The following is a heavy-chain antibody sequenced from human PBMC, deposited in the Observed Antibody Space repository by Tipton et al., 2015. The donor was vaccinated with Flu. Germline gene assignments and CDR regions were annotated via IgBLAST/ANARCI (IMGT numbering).Heavy chain of an antibody. J-gene: IGHJ4*02. Sequence: VQLVQSGAEVKKPGESLKISCKGSGYSFSSNWIAWVRQMPGKGREWMGVIYPSDSDTRYSPSFQGQVTISADKSISTAFLQWSSLKASDSGMYYCAKRGGSNNWYPLDFWGQGTLVTVSS. D-gene: IGHD6-13*01. CDR3: AKRGGSNNWYPLDF. CDR1: GYSFSSNW. V-gene: IGHV5-51*03. CDR2: IYPSDSDT.